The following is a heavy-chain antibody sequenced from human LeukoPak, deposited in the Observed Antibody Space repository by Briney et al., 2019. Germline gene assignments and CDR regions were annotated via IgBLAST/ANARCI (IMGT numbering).Heavy chain of an antibody. CDR3: ARDPTYYYGSGSYQGIDWFDP. J-gene: IGHJ5*02. Sequence: GGSLRLSCAASGFTFSSYSMNWVRQAPGKGLEWVSSISSSSSYIYYADSVKGRFTISRDNAENSLYLQMISLRAEDTAVYYCARDPTYYYGSGSYQGIDWFDPWGQGTLVTVSS. V-gene: IGHV3-21*01. D-gene: IGHD3-10*01. CDR2: ISSSSSYI. CDR1: GFTFSSYS.